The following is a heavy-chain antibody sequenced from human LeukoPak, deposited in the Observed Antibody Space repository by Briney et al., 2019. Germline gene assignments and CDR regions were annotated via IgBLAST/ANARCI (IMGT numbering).Heavy chain of an antibody. CDR2: ISFDGSNK. CDR1: GFTFSSYA. V-gene: IGHV3-30-3*01. D-gene: IGHD6-19*01. J-gene: IGHJ4*02. CDR3: AKDLDSSVWYYLDY. Sequence: GGSLRLSCAASGFTFSSYAMYWVRQAPGKGLEWVALISFDGSNKYYADSVKGRFTISRDNSQNTLYLQMNSLRPEDTAVYYCAKDLDSSVWYYLDYWGQGTLVTVSS.